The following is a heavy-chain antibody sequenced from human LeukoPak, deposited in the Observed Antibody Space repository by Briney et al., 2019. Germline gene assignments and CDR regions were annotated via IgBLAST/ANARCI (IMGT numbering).Heavy chain of an antibody. CDR1: GFTFSSYG. Sequence: GGSLRLSCAASGFTFSSYGMHWVRQAPGKGLEWVAVIWYDGSNKYYADSVKGRSTISRDNSKNTLYLQMNSLRAEDTAVYYCAKEVFVYGDYQNWFDPWGQGTLVTVSS. CDR3: AKEVFVYGDYQNWFDP. J-gene: IGHJ5*02. CDR2: IWYDGSNK. V-gene: IGHV3-33*06. D-gene: IGHD4-17*01.